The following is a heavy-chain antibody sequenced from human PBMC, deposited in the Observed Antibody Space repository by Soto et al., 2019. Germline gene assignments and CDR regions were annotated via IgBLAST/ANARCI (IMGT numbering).Heavy chain of an antibody. CDR3: ALRYSYYYYYGMDV. J-gene: IGHJ6*02. V-gene: IGHV4-39*01. CDR1: GGSISSSSYY. D-gene: IGHD2-21*01. Sequence: SETLSLTCTVSGGSISSSSYYWGWIRQPPGKGLEWIGSIYYSGSTYYNPSLKSRVTISVDTSKNQFSLKLSSVTAADTAVYYCALRYSYYYYYGMDVWGQGTTVTVSS. CDR2: IYYSGST.